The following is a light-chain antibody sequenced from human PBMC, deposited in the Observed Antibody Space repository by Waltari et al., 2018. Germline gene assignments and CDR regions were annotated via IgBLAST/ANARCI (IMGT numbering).Light chain of an antibody. J-gene: IGKJ1*01. CDR1: QSVLYSSNNMNY. CDR3: QQYYSTPPA. Sequence: DIVVTQSPDSVAVSLGERATINCKPSQSVLYSSNNMNYLAWYQQKPGHPPRLLIYWASTRDSWVPDRLSGSGYGTDFTLTIDSLQAEDMAVYYCQQYYSTPPAFGQGTRVEI. V-gene: IGKV4-1*01. CDR2: WAS.